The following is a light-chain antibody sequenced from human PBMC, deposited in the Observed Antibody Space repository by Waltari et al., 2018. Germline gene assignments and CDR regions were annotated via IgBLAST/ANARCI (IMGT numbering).Light chain of an antibody. CDR3: QTWGAGFQI. Sequence: QLVLTQSPSASASLGDSVKLTCTLSSGPSSHSRYSIAWHQQQPGKGPRFLMKLNSDGSHKRGDGIPDRFSGSSSGAERYLTISSLQSADEADYYCQTWGAGFQIFGGGTKLAVL. J-gene: IGLJ2*01. CDR2: LNSDGSH. V-gene: IGLV4-69*01. CDR1: SGPSSHSRYS.